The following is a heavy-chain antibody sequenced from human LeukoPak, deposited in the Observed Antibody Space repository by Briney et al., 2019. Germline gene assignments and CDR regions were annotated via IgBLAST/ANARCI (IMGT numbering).Heavy chain of an antibody. CDR2: INWNGGST. Sequence: GGSLRLSCAASGFTFDDYGMSWVRQAPGKGLEWVSGINWNGGSTGYADSVKGRFTISRDNAKNSLYLQMNSLRAEDTALYYCAKGQQLVLFGAFDIWGQGTMVTVSS. J-gene: IGHJ3*02. CDR3: AKGQQLVLFGAFDI. CDR1: GFTFDDYG. V-gene: IGHV3-20*04. D-gene: IGHD6-13*01.